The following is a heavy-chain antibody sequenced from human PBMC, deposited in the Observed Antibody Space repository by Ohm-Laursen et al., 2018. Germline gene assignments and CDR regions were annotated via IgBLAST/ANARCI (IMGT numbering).Heavy chain of an antibody. D-gene: IGHD3-16*01. CDR1: GYTFTSYG. CDR3: ARDPHTFPHGMDV. CDR2: IIPIFGTA. V-gene: IGHV1-69*06. J-gene: IGHJ6*02. Sequence: GSSVKVSCKASGYTFTSYGISWVRQAPGQGLEWMGGIIPIFGTANYAQKFQGRVTITADKSTSTAYMELSSLRSEDTAVYYCARDPHTFPHGMDVWGQGTTVTVSS.